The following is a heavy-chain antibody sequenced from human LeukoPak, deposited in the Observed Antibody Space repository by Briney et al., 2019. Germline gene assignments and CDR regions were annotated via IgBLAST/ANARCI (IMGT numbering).Heavy chain of an antibody. CDR3: ARGYSTAEYFPY. J-gene: IGHJ1*01. CDR2: ISSSSSYI. V-gene: IGHV3-21*01. Sequence: GGSLRLSCAASGFTFSIYSMNWVRQAPGKGLEWVSSISSSSSYIDYADSVKGRFTISRDNAKNSLYLQMNSLRAEDTAVYYCARGYSTAEYFPYWGQGTLVTVSS. CDR1: GFTFSIYS. D-gene: IGHD6-13*01.